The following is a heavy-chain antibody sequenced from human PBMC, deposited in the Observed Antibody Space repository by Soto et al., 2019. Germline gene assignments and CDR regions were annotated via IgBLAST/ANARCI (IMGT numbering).Heavy chain of an antibody. V-gene: IGHV4-34*01. J-gene: IGHJ6*02. D-gene: IGHD3-22*01. CDR1: GGSISSNY. CDR3: TRNIDDGSGFYYYYYGMDV. CDR2: INHSGNT. Sequence: PPEPLSLTSTASGGSISSNYWSWIRLPPGNRLEWPGEINHSGNTKHKPSHEIRNTIAADTSKKQHSLNLRSVAAAEPAVYYCTRNIDDGSGFYYYYYGMDVWGQGTTVTVSS.